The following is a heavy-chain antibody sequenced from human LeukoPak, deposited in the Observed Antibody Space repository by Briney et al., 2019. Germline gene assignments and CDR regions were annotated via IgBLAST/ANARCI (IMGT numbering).Heavy chain of an antibody. Sequence: GGSLRLSCAASGFTFSTSAMTWVRQAPGKGLEWVSSITGSGGGTYYAHSVKGRFTISRDNSKNTLYVQMNSLRADDTAVYYCAKGTAVVDYWGQGTLVTVSS. J-gene: IGHJ4*02. CDR1: GFTFSTSA. V-gene: IGHV3-23*01. CDR3: AKGTAVVDY. CDR2: ITGSGGGT. D-gene: IGHD2-2*01.